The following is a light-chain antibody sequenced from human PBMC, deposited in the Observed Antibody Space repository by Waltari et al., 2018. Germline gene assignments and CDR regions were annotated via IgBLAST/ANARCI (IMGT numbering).Light chain of an antibody. J-gene: IGKJ4*01. CDR2: AAS. CDR1: QSISSY. V-gene: IGKV1-39*01. CDR3: QQSYSTLT. Sequence: IQMPQSQSSLSASVGDRVTITCRASQSISSYLNWYQQKPGKAPKLLIYAASSLQSGVPSRFSGSGSGTDFTLTISSLQPEDFATYYCQQSYSTLTFGGGTKVEIK.